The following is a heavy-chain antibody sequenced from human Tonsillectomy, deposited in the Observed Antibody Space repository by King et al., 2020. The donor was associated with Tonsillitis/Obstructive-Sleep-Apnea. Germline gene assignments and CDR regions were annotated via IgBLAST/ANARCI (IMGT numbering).Heavy chain of an antibody. CDR1: GYTFTSYG. J-gene: IGHJ6*03. D-gene: IGHD2-2*01. CDR2: ISAYNGNT. Sequence: QLVQSGAEVKKPGASVKVSCKTSGYTFTSYGISWVRQAPGQGLEWMGWISAYNGNTNYAQKLQGRVTMTTDTSTSTAYMELRSLRSDDTALYYCAKLVVPAAKNYYYYYMDVWGKGTTVTVSS. CDR3: AKLVVPAAKNYYYYYMDV. V-gene: IGHV1-18*01.